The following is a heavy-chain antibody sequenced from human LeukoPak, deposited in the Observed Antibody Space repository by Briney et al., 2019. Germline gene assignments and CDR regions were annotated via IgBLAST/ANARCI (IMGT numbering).Heavy chain of an antibody. Sequence: ASVKVSCKASGYTFTGYYMHWVRQAPGQGLEWMGRINPNSGGTNYAQKFQGRVTMTRDTSISTAYMELSRLRSDDTAVYYCANTYYYGSGSYYPFDPWGQGTLVTVSS. CDR3: ANTYYYGSGSYYPFDP. V-gene: IGHV1-2*06. D-gene: IGHD3-10*01. CDR1: GYTFTGYY. J-gene: IGHJ5*02. CDR2: INPNSGGT.